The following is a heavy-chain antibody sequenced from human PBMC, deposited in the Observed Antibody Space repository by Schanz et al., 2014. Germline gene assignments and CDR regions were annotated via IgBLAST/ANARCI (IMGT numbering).Heavy chain of an antibody. CDR2: IVPIAGIT. J-gene: IGHJ5*02. V-gene: IGHV1-46*01. Sequence: QEQLVQSGAEVRKPGASVKVSCKASGYTFSDSYVHWVRQAPGQGLEWMGRIVPIAGITNYAQRFQGRVTITADKSSDTAYMELSSLRSEDTAVYYCAREVGLYDRGWFDPWGQGTLVIVSS. CDR1: GYTFSDSY. CDR3: AREVGLYDRGWFDP. D-gene: IGHD3-22*01.